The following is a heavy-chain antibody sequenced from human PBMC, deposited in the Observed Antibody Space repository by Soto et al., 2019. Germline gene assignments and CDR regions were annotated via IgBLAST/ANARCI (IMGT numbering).Heavy chain of an antibody. CDR2: INPNSGGT. CDR1: GYTFTGYY. Sequence: ASVKVSCKASGYTFTGYYMHWVRQAPGQGLEWMGWINPNSGGTNYAQKFQGWVTMTRDTSISTAYMELGRLRSDDTAVYYCARGMVVDSSGWYGFDYWGQGTLVTVSS. CDR3: ARGMVVDSSGWYGFDY. D-gene: IGHD6-19*01. V-gene: IGHV1-2*04. J-gene: IGHJ4*02.